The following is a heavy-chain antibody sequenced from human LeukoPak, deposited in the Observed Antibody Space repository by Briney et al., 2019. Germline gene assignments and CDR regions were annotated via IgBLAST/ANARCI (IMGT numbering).Heavy chain of an antibody. Sequence: SETLSLTCRVSGGSVSTHYWSWIRQPAGKGLEWIGRIHTSGTTNYNPSLKSRVTLSLDTSNNQLSLTVTSVTAADTAVYYCARGVTGTPNWFDPWGQGTLVTVSS. D-gene: IGHD1-7*01. CDR2: IHTSGTT. V-gene: IGHV4-4*07. J-gene: IGHJ5*02. CDR3: ARGVTGTPNWFDP. CDR1: GGSVSTHY.